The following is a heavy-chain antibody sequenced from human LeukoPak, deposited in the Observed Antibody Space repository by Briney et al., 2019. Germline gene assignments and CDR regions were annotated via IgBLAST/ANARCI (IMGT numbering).Heavy chain of an antibody. CDR2: VSYTGRT. CDR3: ARLLDNDISGDPDTFDV. Sequence: SETLSLTCTVSGGSLSGHYWSWIRQPPGKRLEWIGYVSYTGRTKYNPSLQSRVTISIDTSKSQFSLKLTSETSADTAVYSCARLLDNDISGDPDTFDVWGQGTTVIVSS. V-gene: IGHV4-59*11. J-gene: IGHJ3*01. CDR1: GGSLSGHY. D-gene: IGHD3-22*01.